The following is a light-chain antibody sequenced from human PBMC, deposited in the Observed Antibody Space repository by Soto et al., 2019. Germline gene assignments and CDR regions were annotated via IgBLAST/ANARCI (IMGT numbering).Light chain of an antibody. V-gene: IGKV4-1*01. J-gene: IGKJ4*01. CDR3: HQYYDSPLT. CDR1: QTVLYSSNNRDY. Sequence: DIVMTQSPDSLAVSLGERATINCRSSQTVLYSSNNRDYLAWYQQKPGQPPKLLIYWASARESGVPDRFSGSGSGTDFTLTISSLQAEDVAVYYCHQYYDSPLTFGGGTKVYIK. CDR2: WAS.